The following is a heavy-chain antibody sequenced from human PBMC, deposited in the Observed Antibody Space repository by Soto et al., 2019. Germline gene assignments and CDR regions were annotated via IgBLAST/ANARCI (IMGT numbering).Heavy chain of an antibody. V-gene: IGHV6-1*01. CDR1: GDSVSSNSAV. Sequence: QVQLQQSGPGLVKPSQTLSLTCAISGDSVSSNSAVWNWIRQSPSRGLEWLGRTYYRSIWQTEYAVSVKSRMTINTCASKNQFSLQRNSVTPEDTAMYYCARLVGNSWLDHWGQGTLVTVSS. CDR3: ARLVGNSWLDH. J-gene: IGHJ5*02. D-gene: IGHD6-6*01. CDR2: TYYRSIWQT.